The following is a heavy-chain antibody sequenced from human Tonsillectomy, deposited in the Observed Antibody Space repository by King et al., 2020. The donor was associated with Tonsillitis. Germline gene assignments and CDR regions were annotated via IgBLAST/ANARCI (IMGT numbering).Heavy chain of an antibody. D-gene: IGHD3-9*01. Sequence: VQLVESGAEVKKPGESLKISCKGSGYSFTSYWIGWVRQMPGKGLEWMGIIYPGDSDTRYSPSFEGQVTVSADKSISTTHLQWSSLKASDTAMYYCARLGILTGQGSSAFDIWGQGTMVTVSS. CDR2: IYPGDSDT. V-gene: IGHV5-51*01. CDR1: GYSFTSYW. J-gene: IGHJ3*02. CDR3: ARLGILTGQGSSAFDI.